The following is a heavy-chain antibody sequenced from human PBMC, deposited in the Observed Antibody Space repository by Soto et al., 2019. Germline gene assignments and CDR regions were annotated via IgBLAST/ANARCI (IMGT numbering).Heavy chain of an antibody. D-gene: IGHD3-16*02. Sequence: PGGSLRLSCAASGFTFSSYAMSWVRQAPGKGLEWVSAISGSGGSTYYADSVKGRFTISRDNSKNTLYLQMNSLRAEDTAVYYCAKVTGQYDYVWGSYRYTGLIDYWGQGTLVTVSS. CDR3: AKVTGQYDYVWGSYRYTGLIDY. J-gene: IGHJ4*02. V-gene: IGHV3-23*01. CDR1: GFTFSSYA. CDR2: ISGSGGST.